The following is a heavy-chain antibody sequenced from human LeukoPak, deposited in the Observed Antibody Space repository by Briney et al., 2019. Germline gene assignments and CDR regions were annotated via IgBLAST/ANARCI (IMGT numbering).Heavy chain of an antibody. J-gene: IGHJ3*02. CDR2: IYYTGST. V-gene: IGHV4-59*01. Sequence: PSETLSLTCTLSGGSISSYFWSWIRQPPGKGLEWIGYIYYTGSTNYNPSLKSRVTISVDTSKNQFSLRLSSVTAADTAVYYCAREVGRLSDAFDIWGQGTMVTVSS. CDR1: GGSISSYF. D-gene: IGHD2-15*01. CDR3: AREVGRLSDAFDI.